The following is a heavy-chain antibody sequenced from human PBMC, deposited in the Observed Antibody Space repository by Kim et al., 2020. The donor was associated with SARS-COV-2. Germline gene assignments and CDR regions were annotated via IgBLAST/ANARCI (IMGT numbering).Heavy chain of an antibody. Sequence: GGSLRLSCTTSGFMFGDYVMSWFRQAPGKGLEWVGFIRTIRDGGTTAYGTSVKGRFSISRDDSISIAYLQMSSLRTEDTAIYYCASARTVPVTGASWELFDYWGRGTLVTVSS. CDR2: IRTIRDGGTT. J-gene: IGHJ4*02. CDR1: GFMFGDYV. V-gene: IGHV3-49*03. D-gene: IGHD2-2*01. CDR3: ASARTVPVTGASWELFDY.